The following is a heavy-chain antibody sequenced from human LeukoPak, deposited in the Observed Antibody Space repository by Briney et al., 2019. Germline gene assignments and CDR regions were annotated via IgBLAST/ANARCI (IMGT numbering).Heavy chain of an antibody. V-gene: IGHV3-66*01. CDR1: GFTVSSSY. J-gene: IGHJ4*02. Sequence: QTGGSLRLSRAGSGFTVSSSYMSWVRQAPGRGLEWVSILYSGGSIFYADSVKGRFTISRDISKNMLHLQMNSLRADDTAVYYCARSSISSYYEDWGQGTLVTVSS. CDR3: ARSSISSYYED. D-gene: IGHD1-26*01. CDR2: LYSGGSI.